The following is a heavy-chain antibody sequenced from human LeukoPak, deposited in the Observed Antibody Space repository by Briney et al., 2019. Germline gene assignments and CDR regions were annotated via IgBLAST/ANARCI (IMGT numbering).Heavy chain of an antibody. CDR1: GFTFSRYA. Sequence: PGGSLRLSCVASGFTFSRYAMHWVRLAPGKGLEWVAVISYDGSNKYYADSMKGRFTISRDNSKNTLYLQMNSLRAEDTALYYCARDGNFYYGPGSYCDYWGQGTLVTVSS. CDR2: ISYDGSNK. J-gene: IGHJ4*02. CDR3: ARDGNFYYGPGSYCDY. D-gene: IGHD3-10*01. V-gene: IGHV3-30-3*01.